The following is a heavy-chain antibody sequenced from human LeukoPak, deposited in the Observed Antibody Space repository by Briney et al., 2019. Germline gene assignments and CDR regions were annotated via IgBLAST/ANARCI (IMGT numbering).Heavy chain of an antibody. CDR2: IRYDGSNK. D-gene: IGHD3-16*02. CDR1: GFTFSRYG. CDR3: ARAERLGELSLDY. J-gene: IGHJ4*02. V-gene: IGHV3-30*02. Sequence: PGGSLRLSCAASGFTFSRYGMHWVRQAPGKGLEWVAFIRYDGSNKYYADSVKGRFTISRDNSKDTLYLQMNSLRAEDTAVYYCARAERLGELSLDYWGQGTLVTVSS.